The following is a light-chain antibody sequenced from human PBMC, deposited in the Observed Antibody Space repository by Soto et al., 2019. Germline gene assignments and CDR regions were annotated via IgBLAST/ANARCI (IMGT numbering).Light chain of an antibody. J-gene: IGLJ7*01. CDR1: TGAVTSGYY. Sequence: QAVVTQEPSLTVSPGGTVTLTCASSTGAVTSGYYPNWFQQKPGQAPTSLIYSTTNRHSWTPARFSGSLLGGKAALTLSGVQPEDEAEYYGLLYYYGARVFGGGTQLTVL. V-gene: IGLV7-43*01. CDR2: STT. CDR3: LLYYYGARV.